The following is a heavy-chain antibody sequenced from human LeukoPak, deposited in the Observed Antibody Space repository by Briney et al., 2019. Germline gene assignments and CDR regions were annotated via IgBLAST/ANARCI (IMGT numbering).Heavy chain of an antibody. Sequence: GGSRRRSRAASRFTFRSYPMCWVRQAPGEGLEWVSGIGGSGGTTYKADSVRGPFTIARDNSKNTLYLQMNSLRDEATSVYYCAKDPIGDYSGAFDMWGPGTMVTVSS. J-gene: IGHJ3*02. CDR3: AKDPIGDYSGAFDM. CDR1: RFTFRSYP. V-gene: IGHV3-23*01. D-gene: IGHD4-11*01. CDR2: IGGSGGTT.